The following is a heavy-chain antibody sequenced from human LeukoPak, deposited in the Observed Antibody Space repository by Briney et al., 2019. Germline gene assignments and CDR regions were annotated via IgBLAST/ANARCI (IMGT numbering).Heavy chain of an antibody. CDR2: IHNKGTT. CDR1: TDSMYGYY. V-gene: IGHV4-4*07. CDR3: AREVAEGTTVTRGALDY. Sequence: SETLSLTCTVSTDSMYGYYWTWVRQPAGKGLEWIGRIHNKGTTNYNPSLKSRVTMSLDMSKNLFSLNLRSVTAADTAVYYCAREVAEGTTVTRGALDYWGQGTLVTVSS. J-gene: IGHJ4*02. D-gene: IGHD4-17*01.